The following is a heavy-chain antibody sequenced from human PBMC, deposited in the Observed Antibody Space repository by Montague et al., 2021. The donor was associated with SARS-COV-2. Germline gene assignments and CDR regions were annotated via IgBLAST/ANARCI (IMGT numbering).Heavy chain of an antibody. CDR1: GFTFNTYG. Sequence: SLRLSCAASGFTFNTYGMSWVRQAPGQGLEWVSCISGSGGTYYAGSVKGRFAISRDTSNNTLYLQMNSLRAEDTAIYYYAKQRGTITTTFDYWGQGSLVTVSS. D-gene: IGHD1-1*01. J-gene: IGHJ4*02. CDR2: ISGSGGT. V-gene: IGHV3-23*01. CDR3: AKQRGTITTTFDY.